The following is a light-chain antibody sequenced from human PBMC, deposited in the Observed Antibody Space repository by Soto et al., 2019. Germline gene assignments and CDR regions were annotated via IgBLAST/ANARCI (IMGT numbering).Light chain of an antibody. CDR2: GAS. CDR3: QQYDYLIT. V-gene: IGKV3-15*01. Sequence: EIVMTQSPATLSVSPGERATLSCRASQSVGSNLAWYQQKPGQAPRLLIYGASTRATGIPARFSGSGSGTDFTLTISRLEPEDFAVYFCQQYDYLITFGQGTRLEIK. CDR1: QSVGSN. J-gene: IGKJ5*01.